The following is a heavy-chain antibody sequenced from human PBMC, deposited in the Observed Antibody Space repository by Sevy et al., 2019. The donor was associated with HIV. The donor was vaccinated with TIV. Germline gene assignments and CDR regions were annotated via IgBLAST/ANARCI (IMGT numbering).Heavy chain of an antibody. J-gene: IGHJ3*01. CDR1: GYTFTAYY. Sequence: ASVKVPCKASGYTFTAYYMHWVRQAPGQGLEWMGWVNLNNGGTNYAQKFQGRVTMTRDTSISTAYMEVSRLGSDDTAVYYCASANWASRDGFDVWGQGTLVTVSS. D-gene: IGHD7-27*01. CDR3: ASANWASRDGFDV. CDR2: VNLNNGGT. V-gene: IGHV1-2*02.